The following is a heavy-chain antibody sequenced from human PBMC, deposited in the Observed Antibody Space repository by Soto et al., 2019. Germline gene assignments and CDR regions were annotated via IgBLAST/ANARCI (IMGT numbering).Heavy chain of an antibody. J-gene: IGHJ4*02. CDR2: TNPSGGST. Sequence: ASVKVSCKASGYTFTSYYMHWVRQAPGQGLEWMGITNPSGGSTSYAQKFQGRVTMTTDTSTSTAYMELSSLRSEDTAVYYCARGPLHGSVAASFDYWGQGTLVTVSS. CDR1: GYTFTSYY. V-gene: IGHV1-46*01. D-gene: IGHD2-15*01. CDR3: ARGPLHGSVAASFDY.